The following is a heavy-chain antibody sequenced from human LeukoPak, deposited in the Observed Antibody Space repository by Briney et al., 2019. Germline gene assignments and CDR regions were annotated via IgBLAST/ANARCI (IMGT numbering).Heavy chain of an antibody. D-gene: IGHD6-19*01. V-gene: IGHV3-30*04. CDR2: ISYDGSNK. Sequence: GRSLRLSCAASGFTFSSYAMHWVRQAPGKGLEWVAVISYDGSNKYYADSVKGRFTISRDNSKNTLYLQMNSLRAEDTAVYYCARGGGSGWYNWFDPWGQGTLVTVPS. CDR1: GFTFSSYA. CDR3: ARGGGSGWYNWFDP. J-gene: IGHJ5*02.